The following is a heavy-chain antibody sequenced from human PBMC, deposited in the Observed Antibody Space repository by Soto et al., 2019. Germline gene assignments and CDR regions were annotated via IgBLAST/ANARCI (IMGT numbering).Heavy chain of an antibody. Sequence: QVQLQESGPGLVKPSETLSLTCTVSGASINSHYWTWIRQPPGKGLEWIGSIYFSGSPKYNPSLKGRVSISVDRAKSQFSLNLTSVTAADTAMYYCARELSYGMDVWGQGTTVIVSS. V-gene: IGHV4-59*11. CDR1: GASINSHY. CDR2: IYFSGSP. CDR3: ARELSYGMDV. J-gene: IGHJ6*02.